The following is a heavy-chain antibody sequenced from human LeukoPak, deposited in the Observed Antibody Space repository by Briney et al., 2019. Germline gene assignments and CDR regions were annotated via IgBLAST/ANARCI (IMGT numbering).Heavy chain of an antibody. CDR2: FDPEDVET. Sequence: ASVKVSCKVSGYTLTELSMHWVRQAPGKGLEWMGGFDPEDVETIYAQKFQGRVTMTEDTSTDTAYMELSSLRSEDTAVYYCATYTSSTPYYYMDVWGKGTTVTVSS. CDR1: GYTLTELS. V-gene: IGHV1-24*01. J-gene: IGHJ6*03. D-gene: IGHD2-2*01. CDR3: ATYTSSTPYYYMDV.